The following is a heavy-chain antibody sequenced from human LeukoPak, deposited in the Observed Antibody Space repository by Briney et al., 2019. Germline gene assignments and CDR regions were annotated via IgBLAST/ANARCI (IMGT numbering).Heavy chain of an antibody. D-gene: IGHD3-10*01. V-gene: IGHV3-23*01. CDR2: ISGVSENT. Sequence: GGSLRLSCAASGFTFSTYAMSWVRQAPGKGLEWVAAISGVSENTHYADSVKGRFTISRDNAKNTLYLQMNSLRAEDTAVYYCARDFRGVPSHGMDVWGQGTTVTVSS. J-gene: IGHJ6*02. CDR1: GFTFSTYA. CDR3: ARDFRGVPSHGMDV.